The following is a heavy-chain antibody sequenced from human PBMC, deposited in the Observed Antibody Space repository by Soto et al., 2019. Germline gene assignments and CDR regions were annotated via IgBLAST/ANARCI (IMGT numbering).Heavy chain of an antibody. D-gene: IGHD4-17*01. Sequence: LSLTFDVSVLSTSSSYSGGWFRKPPGKGLEWIGYIYYSGSPNYSPSRESRITIYADTSKIPFSLKLSSVTAADTAIYYCAGGRDDYAGCYFDLWGRGTLVTVSS. CDR2: IYYSGSP. CDR1: VLSTSSSYS. V-gene: IGHV4-28*01. J-gene: IGHJ2*01. CDR3: AGGRDDYAGCYFDL.